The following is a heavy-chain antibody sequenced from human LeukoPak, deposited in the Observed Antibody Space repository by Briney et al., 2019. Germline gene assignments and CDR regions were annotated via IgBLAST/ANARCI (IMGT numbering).Heavy chain of an antibody. Sequence: PGGSLRLSCAASGFTFSSYWMSWVRQAPGKGLEWVANIKQDGSEKYYVDSVKGRSTISRDNAKNSLYLQMNSLRAEDTAVYYCRGIQLWARTYAFDIWGQGTMVTVSS. J-gene: IGHJ3*02. CDR1: GFTFSSYW. D-gene: IGHD5-18*01. V-gene: IGHV3-7*01. CDR3: RGIQLWARTYAFDI. CDR2: IKQDGSEK.